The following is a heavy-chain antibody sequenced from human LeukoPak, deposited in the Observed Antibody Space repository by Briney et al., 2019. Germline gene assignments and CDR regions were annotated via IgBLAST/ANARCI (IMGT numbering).Heavy chain of an antibody. J-gene: IGHJ6*02. CDR1: GGSISSSNW. Sequence: PSETLSLTCAVSGGSISSSNWWSWVRQPPGKGLEWIGEIYHSGSTNYNPSLKSRVTISVDKSKNQFSLKLSSVTAADTAAYYCARAHSIASYYYGVDVWGQGTTVTVSS. V-gene: IGHV4-4*02. CDR3: ARAHSIASYYYGVDV. D-gene: IGHD2/OR15-2a*01. CDR2: IYHSGST.